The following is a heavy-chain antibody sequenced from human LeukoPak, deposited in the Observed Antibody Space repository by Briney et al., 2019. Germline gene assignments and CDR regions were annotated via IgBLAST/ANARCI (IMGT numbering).Heavy chain of an antibody. CDR2: ISWNSGSI. CDR3: ARGGRELLNY. J-gene: IGHJ4*02. V-gene: IGHV3-9*01. Sequence: GGSLRLSCAASGFTFDDYAMHWVRQAPGKGLEWVSGISWNSGSIGYADSVKGRFTISRDNAKNSLYLQMNSLRAEDTAVYYCARGGRELLNYWGQGTLVTVSS. D-gene: IGHD1-26*01. CDR1: GFTFDDYA.